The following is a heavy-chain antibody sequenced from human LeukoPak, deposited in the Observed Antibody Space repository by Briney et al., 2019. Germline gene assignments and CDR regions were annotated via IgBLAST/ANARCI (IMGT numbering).Heavy chain of an antibody. J-gene: IGHJ4*02. Sequence: PGGSLRLSCTASGFTFSSSWMHWVRQAPGKGLEWVAFIRYDGSNKYYADSVKGRFTISRDNSKNTLYLQMNSLRAEDTAVYYCAKGLFGYFDYWGQGTLVTVSS. CDR3: AKGLFGYFDY. CDR2: IRYDGSNK. V-gene: IGHV3-30*02. CDR1: GFTFSSSW. D-gene: IGHD3-16*01.